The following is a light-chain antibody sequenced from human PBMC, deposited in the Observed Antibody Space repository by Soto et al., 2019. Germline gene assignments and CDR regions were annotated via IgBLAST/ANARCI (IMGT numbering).Light chain of an antibody. CDR3: QQYNHWPPWT. J-gene: IGKJ1*01. Sequence: EIVLTQSPATLSLSPGGRATLSCSASQRVSRYLARYQQKPGQAPRLLIYDASTRATGTPDRFTGRGSETEFTLTISSLQSEDYAIYYCQQYNHWPPWTFGQGTKVHI. CDR2: DAS. V-gene: IGKV3-15*01. CDR1: QRVSRY.